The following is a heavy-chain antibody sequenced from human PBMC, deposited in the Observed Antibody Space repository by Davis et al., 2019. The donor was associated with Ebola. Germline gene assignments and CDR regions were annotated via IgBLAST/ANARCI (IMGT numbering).Heavy chain of an antibody. V-gene: IGHV3-72*01. D-gene: IGHD3-16*01. CDR3: TDLGAGSDF. Sequence: PGGSLRLSCVASGLTFSEHWMDWVRQAPGKGLEWVGQIKNKAGRYTTHYATSVEGRFTISRDDSKNSLYLQMNSLKTDDTAIYYCTDLGAGSDFWGQGTLVTVSS. J-gene: IGHJ4*02. CDR1: GLTFSEHW. CDR2: IKNKAGRYTT.